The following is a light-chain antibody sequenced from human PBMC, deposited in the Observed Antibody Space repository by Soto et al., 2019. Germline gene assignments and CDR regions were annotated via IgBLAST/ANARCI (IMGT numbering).Light chain of an antibody. Sequence: QSVLTQPASVSGSPGQSITISCPGSNSDVGGYNYVSWYQQHPGKAPKLMIFDVSNRPSGVSNRFSGSKSGNTASLTISGLQAEDEAEYYCSSYATSSFVVFGGGTKLTVL. CDR1: NSDVGGYNY. CDR2: DVS. J-gene: IGLJ2*01. V-gene: IGLV2-14*03. CDR3: SSYATSSFVV.